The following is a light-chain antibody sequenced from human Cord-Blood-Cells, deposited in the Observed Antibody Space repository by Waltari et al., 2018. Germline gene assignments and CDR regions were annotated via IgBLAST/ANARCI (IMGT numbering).Light chain of an antibody. CDR1: QSISSW. CDR3: QQYNSYSPYT. V-gene: IGKV1-5*01. CDR2: DAS. J-gene: IGKJ2*01. Sequence: DIQMTQSPSTLSASVGDRVTITCRASQSISSWLAWYQQKPGKAPKLLICDASSLESGVPSRFSGSGSGTELTLTISSLQPDDFATYYCQQYNSYSPYTFGQGTKLEIK.